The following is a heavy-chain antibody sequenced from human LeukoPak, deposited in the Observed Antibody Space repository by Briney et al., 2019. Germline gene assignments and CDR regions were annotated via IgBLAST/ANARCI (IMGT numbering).Heavy chain of an antibody. D-gene: IGHD2-15*01. J-gene: IGHJ5*02. CDR1: GDSISSDTYY. Sequence: PSETLSLTCTVSGDSISSDTYYWTWIRQPAGKGLEWFVRIYISGNTNYNPSLNRRVTISVDTSKNQFSLNLISVTAADTAVYYCAGTRRYCSGGSCYNWFDPWGQGTLVTVSS. CDR2: IYISGNT. V-gene: IGHV4-61*02. CDR3: AGTRRYCSGGSCYNWFDP.